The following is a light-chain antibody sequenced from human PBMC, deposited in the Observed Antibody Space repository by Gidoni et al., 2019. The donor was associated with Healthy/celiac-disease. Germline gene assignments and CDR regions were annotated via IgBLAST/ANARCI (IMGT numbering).Light chain of an antibody. CDR2: QDS. J-gene: IGLJ2*01. CDR3: QAWDSSNHVV. CDR1: KLGDTY. V-gene: IGLV3-1*01. Sequence: SYELTQPPSVSLSSGQTASITCSGDKLGDTYACWYQQKPGQSPVLVIYQDSKRPSGIPERFSGSNSGNTATLTISGTQAMDEADYYCQAWDSSNHVVFGGGTKLTVL.